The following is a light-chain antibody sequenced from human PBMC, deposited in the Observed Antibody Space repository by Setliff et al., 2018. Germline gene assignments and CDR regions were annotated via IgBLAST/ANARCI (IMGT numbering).Light chain of an antibody. Sequence: QSVLTQPASVSGSPGQSITISCTGTSSDVGGYNYVSWYQQHPGKAPKLMIYDVSKRPSGVSNRFSGSKSGNTASLTISGLQAEDDADYYCSSYTSSSTVVFGGGTKVTV. CDR3: SSYTSSSTVV. CDR1: SSDVGGYNY. CDR2: DVS. J-gene: IGLJ2*01. V-gene: IGLV2-14*01.